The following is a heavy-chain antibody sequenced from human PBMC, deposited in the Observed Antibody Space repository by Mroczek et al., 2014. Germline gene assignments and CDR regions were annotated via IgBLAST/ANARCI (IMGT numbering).Heavy chain of an antibody. Sequence: QVQLQESGPGLVKPSETLSLTCTVSGGSISSSSYYWGWIRQPPGKGLEWIGSIYYSGSTYYNPSLKSRVTISVDTSKNQFSLKLSSVTAADTAVYYCARGSILDWTTGXFDYWGQGTLVHRLL. CDR2: IYYSGST. CDR1: GGSISSSSYY. J-gene: IGHJ4*02. CDR3: ARGSILDWTTGXFDY. V-gene: IGHV4-39*01. D-gene: IGHD4-17*01.